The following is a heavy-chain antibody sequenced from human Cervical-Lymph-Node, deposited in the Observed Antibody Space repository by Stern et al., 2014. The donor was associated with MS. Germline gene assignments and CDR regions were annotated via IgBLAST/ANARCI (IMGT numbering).Heavy chain of an antibody. D-gene: IGHD3-10*01. CDR1: GGTSNSHG. V-gene: IGHV1-69*01. Sequence: DQLVESGAEVKKPGSSVKVSCKASGGTSNSHGISWVRQAPGQGLEWMGGIIPVLSTIDYAQKFQGRVTIPADESTSTTYMELSSLRSEDTAVYYCARRGSARRGSGWLDPWGQGTLVTVSS. J-gene: IGHJ5*02. CDR3: ARRGSARRGSGWLDP. CDR2: IIPVLSTI.